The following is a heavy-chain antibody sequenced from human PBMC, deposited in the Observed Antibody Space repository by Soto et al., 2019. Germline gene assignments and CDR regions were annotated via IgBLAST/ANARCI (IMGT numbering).Heavy chain of an antibody. Sequence: SVKVSCKASGGTFSSYTISWVRQAPGQGLEWMGRIIPILGIANYAQKFQGRVTITADKSTSTAYMELSSLRAEDTAVYYCATSTLYYYDSSGYYSLDYWGQGTLVTVSS. D-gene: IGHD3-22*01. CDR2: IIPILGIA. V-gene: IGHV1-69*02. CDR3: ATSTLYYYDSSGYYSLDY. CDR1: GGTFSSYT. J-gene: IGHJ4*02.